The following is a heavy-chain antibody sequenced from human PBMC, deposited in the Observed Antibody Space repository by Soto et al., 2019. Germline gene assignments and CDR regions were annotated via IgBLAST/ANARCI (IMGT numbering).Heavy chain of an antibody. Sequence: SETLSLTCTVSGGSISSYYWSWIRQPPGKGLQYIGYIYYSGSTNYNPSLKSRVTISVDTSKNQFSLKLSSVTAADTAVYYCARGGWRHIDYWGQGTLVTVSS. D-gene: IGHD3-3*01. CDR2: IYYSGST. J-gene: IGHJ4*02. V-gene: IGHV4-59*08. CDR3: ARGGWRHIDY. CDR1: GGSISSYY.